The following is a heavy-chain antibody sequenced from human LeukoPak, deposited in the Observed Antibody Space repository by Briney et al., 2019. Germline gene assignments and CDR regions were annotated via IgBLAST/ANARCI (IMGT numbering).Heavy chain of an antibody. V-gene: IGHV3-74*01. CDR1: GLTFSKVW. D-gene: IGHD2-21*01. CDR3: ASFRDTDN. J-gene: IGHJ3*01. CDR2: INAAGST. Sequence: GGSLRLSCEVSGLTFSKVWLHWVRQAPGQGLVWVCRINAAGSTVYADHVEGRLTISRDNAKHMVYIQMNSLRAEDNAVYYCASFRDTDNWGRGTMVTVSS.